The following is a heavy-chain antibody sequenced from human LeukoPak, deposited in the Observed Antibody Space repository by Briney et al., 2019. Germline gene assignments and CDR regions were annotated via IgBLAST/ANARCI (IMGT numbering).Heavy chain of an antibody. D-gene: IGHD5-18*01. CDR1: GFTLVDYV. CDR2: SSWNSGDI. Sequence: AGESLTLSCALSGFTLVDYVMQCVRPAPEEGVEWGSGSSWNSGDIDYADSVKGRINISSDHANSSLYVQMNSLRAEDTALYYCAKDIKQLWFSRAFDIWGKGTMVTVS. J-gene: IGHJ3*02. CDR3: AKDIKQLWFSRAFDI. V-gene: IGHV3-9*01.